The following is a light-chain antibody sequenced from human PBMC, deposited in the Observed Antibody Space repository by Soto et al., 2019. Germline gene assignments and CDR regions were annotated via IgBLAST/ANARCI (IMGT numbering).Light chain of an antibody. CDR3: QSYDRSLSGYV. CDR1: SSNIGAGYD. V-gene: IGLV1-40*01. J-gene: IGLJ1*01. Sequence: SALTQPPSVSGAPGQRVTISCTGSSSNIGAGYDVHWYQQLPGTAPKLLIYANGNRPSGVPDRFSGSKSGTSASLAITGLQAEDEADYYCQSYDRSLSGYVLGTGTKGTVL. CDR2: ANG.